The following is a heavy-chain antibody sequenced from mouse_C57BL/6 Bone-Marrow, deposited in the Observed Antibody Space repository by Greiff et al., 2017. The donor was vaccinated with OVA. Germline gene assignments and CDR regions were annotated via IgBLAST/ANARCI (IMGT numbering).Heavy chain of an antibody. CDR2: INPGSGGT. Sequence: QVQLQQSGAELVRPGTSVKVSCKASGYAFTNYLIEWVKQRPGQGLEWIGVINPGSGGTNYNEKFKGKATLTADKSSSTAYMQLSSLTSEDSAVYFCARDTTVVATEYFDYWGQGTTLTVSS. D-gene: IGHD1-1*01. V-gene: IGHV1-54*01. CDR1: GYAFTNYL. J-gene: IGHJ2*01. CDR3: ARDTTVVATEYFDY.